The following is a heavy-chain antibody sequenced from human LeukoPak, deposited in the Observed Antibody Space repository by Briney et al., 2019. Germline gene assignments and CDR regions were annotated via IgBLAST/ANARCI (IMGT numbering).Heavy chain of an antibody. CDR1: GYTFTSYA. V-gene: IGHV7-4-1*02. D-gene: IGHD2-2*01. J-gene: IGHJ5*02. CDR2: INTNTGNP. Sequence: ASVKVSCKASGYTFTSYAMNWVRQAPGQGLEWMGWINTNTGNPTYAQGFTGRFVFSLDTSVSTAYLQISSLKAEDTAVYYCASEAFIVVVPAAIRGFDPWGQGTLVTVSS. CDR3: ASEAFIVVVPAAIRGFDP.